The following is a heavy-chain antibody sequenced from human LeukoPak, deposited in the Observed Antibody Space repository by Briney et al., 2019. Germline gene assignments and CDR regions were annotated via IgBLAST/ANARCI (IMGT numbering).Heavy chain of an antibody. Sequence: SETLSLTCTVSGGSISSGGYYWSWIRQPAGKGLEWIGRIYTSGSTNYNPSLKSRVTISVDTSKNQFSLKLSSVTAADTAVYYCARDFPDQDAFDIWGQGTMVTVSS. V-gene: IGHV4-61*02. J-gene: IGHJ3*02. CDR2: IYTSGST. CDR1: GGSISSGGYY. CDR3: ARDFPDQDAFDI.